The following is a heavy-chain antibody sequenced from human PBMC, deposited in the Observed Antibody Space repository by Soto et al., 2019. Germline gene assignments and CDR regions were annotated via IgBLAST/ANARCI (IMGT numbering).Heavy chain of an antibody. D-gene: IGHD5-12*01. Sequence: EVRLVESGGGFVQPGRSLRLSCTVSGFTFDEHSMHWVRQAPGKGLEWVSGINYNGGRVAYVDSVRGRFTIARDKANNSLFLQMNSLRPEDTGLYFCSKGRPRYSGLDTDFDAWGQGTPVTVSS. J-gene: IGHJ4*02. CDR1: GFTFDEHS. V-gene: IGHV3-9*01. CDR3: SKGRPRYSGLDTDFDA. CDR2: INYNGGRV.